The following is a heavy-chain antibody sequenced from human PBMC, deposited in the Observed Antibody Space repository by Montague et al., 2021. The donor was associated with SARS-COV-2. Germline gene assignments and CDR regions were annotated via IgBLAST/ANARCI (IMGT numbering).Heavy chain of an antibody. CDR2: IYYSGST. CDR1: GGSISGGGYY. Sequence: TLSLTCTVSGGSISGGGYYWSWIRQHPGKGLEWIGYIYYSGSTYYNPSLKSRVTISVDTSKNQFSLKLSSVTAADTAVYYCARGAQYQYNWFDPWGQGTLVTVSS. V-gene: IGHV4-31*03. CDR3: ARGAQYQYNWFDP. D-gene: IGHD4-11*01. J-gene: IGHJ5*02.